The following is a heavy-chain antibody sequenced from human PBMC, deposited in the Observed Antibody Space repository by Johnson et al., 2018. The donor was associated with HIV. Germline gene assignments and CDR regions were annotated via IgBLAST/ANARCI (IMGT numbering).Heavy chain of an antibody. D-gene: IGHD3-3*01. V-gene: IGHV3-64*01. J-gene: IGHJ3*01. Sequence: VQLVESGGGLVQPGGSLRLSCVASGFSFSSYPMHWVRQAPGRGLEYVARVTNNGDSTYYVNAVEGRFTISRDNSKNTLYLQMDSLRAEDTGVYYCASDYNFWSGRPDSFDVWGQGTMVTVSS. CDR1: GFSFSSYP. CDR3: ASDYNFWSGRPDSFDV. CDR2: VTNNGDST.